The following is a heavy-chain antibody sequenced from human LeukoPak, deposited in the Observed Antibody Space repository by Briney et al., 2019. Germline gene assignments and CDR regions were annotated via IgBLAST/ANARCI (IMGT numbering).Heavy chain of an antibody. CDR2: INPNSGGT. J-gene: IGHJ4*02. Sequence: ASVKVSCKASGYTFTGSYIHWVRQAPGQGLEWMGWINPNSGGTHYAQKFQGRVTMTRDTSISTAYMELRSLRSDDTAVYYCARDFTMVRGWSQGYWGQGTLVTVSS. D-gene: IGHD3-10*01. V-gene: IGHV1-2*02. CDR1: GYTFTGSY. CDR3: ARDFTMVRGWSQGY.